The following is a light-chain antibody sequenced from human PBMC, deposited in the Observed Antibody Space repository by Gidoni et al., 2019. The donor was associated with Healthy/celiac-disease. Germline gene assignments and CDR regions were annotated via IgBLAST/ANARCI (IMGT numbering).Light chain of an antibody. Sequence: EIVLTQSPAILPLSPGERATLSCRASQSVSSYLAWYQQKTGQAPRLLIYDASNRATGIPARFSGSGSGTDFTLTISSLEPEDFAVYYCQQRSNWPPAWTFXQXTKVEIK. V-gene: IGKV3-11*01. J-gene: IGKJ1*01. CDR2: DAS. CDR1: QSVSSY. CDR3: QQRSNWPPAWT.